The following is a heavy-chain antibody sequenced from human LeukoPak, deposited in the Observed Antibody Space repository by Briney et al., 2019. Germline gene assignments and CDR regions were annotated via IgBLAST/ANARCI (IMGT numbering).Heavy chain of an antibody. V-gene: IGHV3-69-1*01. Sequence: GGSLRLSCVASGFTFTDHPMNWVRQAPGKGLEWISYIGGDGIAFYADSVKGRFTASKDDARKSMYPQMNSLRVEDTAVYYCAKDRANWAIDDWGQGTQVTVSS. CDR1: GFTFTDHP. CDR3: AKDRANWAIDD. CDR2: IGGDGIA. D-gene: IGHD3-16*01. J-gene: IGHJ4*02.